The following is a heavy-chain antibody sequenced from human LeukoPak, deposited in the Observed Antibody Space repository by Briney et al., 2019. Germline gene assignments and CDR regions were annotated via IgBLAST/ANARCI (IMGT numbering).Heavy chain of an antibody. V-gene: IGHV4-31*03. D-gene: IGHD1-1*01. J-gene: IGHJ6*02. CDR3: ARANWRYGMDV. Sequence: ASETLSLTCTVSGGSISSGGYYWSWIRQHPGKGLEWIGYIYYSGSTYYNPSLKSRVTISVDTSKNQFSLKLSSVTAADTAVYYCARANWRYGMDVWGQGTTVTVSS. CDR1: GGSISSGGYY. CDR2: IYYSGST.